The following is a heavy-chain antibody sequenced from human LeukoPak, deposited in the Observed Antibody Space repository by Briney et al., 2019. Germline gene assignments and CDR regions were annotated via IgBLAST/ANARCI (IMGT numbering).Heavy chain of an antibody. V-gene: IGHV3-74*01. D-gene: IGHD3-3*01. CDR2: INSDRSST. CDR3: ARSQVTIFGVVIPQGFDP. CDR1: GFTFSSYW. J-gene: IGHJ5*02. Sequence: GGSLRLSCAASGFTFSSYWMHWVRQAPGKGLVWVSRINSDRSSTSYADSVKGRFTISRDNAKNTLYLQMNSLRAEDTAVYYCARSQVTIFGVVIPQGFDPWGQGTLVTVSS.